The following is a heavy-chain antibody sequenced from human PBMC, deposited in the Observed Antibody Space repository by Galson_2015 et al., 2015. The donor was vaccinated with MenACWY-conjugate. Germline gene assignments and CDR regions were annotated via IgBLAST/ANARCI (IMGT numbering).Heavy chain of an antibody. CDR3: ARAGALTYYFDY. Sequence: TLSLTCAVSGASISSVNWWSWVRQPPGKGLEWIAEIYHSGSIYYNPSLKSRVTMSVDKSKNQISLKLSSVTAADTAVYYCARAGALTYYFDYWGQGTLVSVSS. J-gene: IGHJ4*02. V-gene: IGHV4-4*02. CDR2: IYHSGSI. CDR1: GASISSVNW.